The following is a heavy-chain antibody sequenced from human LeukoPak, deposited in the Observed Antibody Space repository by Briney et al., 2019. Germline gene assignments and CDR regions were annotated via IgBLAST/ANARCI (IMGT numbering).Heavy chain of an antibody. CDR2: ISSSSTYI. CDR1: GITLSGYS. CDR3: TRDDTYGMDV. Sequence: GGSLRLSCAASGITLSGYSMNWVRQAPGKGLEWVSFISSSSTYIYYADSVKGRFTISRDNAKNSLYLQMNSLRAEDTAVYYCTRDDTYGMDVWGQGTTVTVSS. D-gene: IGHD3-22*01. J-gene: IGHJ6*02. V-gene: IGHV3-21*01.